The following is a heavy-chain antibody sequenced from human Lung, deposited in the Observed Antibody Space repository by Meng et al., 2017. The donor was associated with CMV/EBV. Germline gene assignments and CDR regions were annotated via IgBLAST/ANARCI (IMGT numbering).Heavy chain of an antibody. J-gene: IGHJ4*02. Sequence: ASVKVSCKPSVYSVSSYGLSWVRQAPGQGLEWMGWISGINGNTKYAEKFQGRVTVTKDFMELRSLRSDDTAVYYCARHSAIFYFDYWGQGTLVTVSS. CDR2: ISGINGNT. CDR3: ARHSAIFYFDY. D-gene: IGHD6-25*01. V-gene: IGHV1-18*01. CDR1: VYSVSSYG.